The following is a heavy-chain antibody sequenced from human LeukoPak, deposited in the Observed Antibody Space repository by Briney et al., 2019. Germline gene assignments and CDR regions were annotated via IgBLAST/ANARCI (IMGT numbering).Heavy chain of an antibody. CDR2: IQYDGSKQ. Sequence: GRSLRLSCAASGFTFSSYGMHWVRQAPGKGLEWVAAIQYDGSKQYYGDSVRGRFTISRDSSKNTLYLQMDSLRAEDTAVYYCARQGYCSSTSCYRWFDPWGQGTLVTVSS. V-gene: IGHV3-33*01. D-gene: IGHD2-2*01. CDR3: ARQGYCSSTSCYRWFDP. CDR1: GFTFSSYG. J-gene: IGHJ5*02.